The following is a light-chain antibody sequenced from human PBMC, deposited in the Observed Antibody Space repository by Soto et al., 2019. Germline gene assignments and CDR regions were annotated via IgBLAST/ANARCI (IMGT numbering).Light chain of an antibody. V-gene: IGLV2-14*03. Sequence: QSALTQPASVSGSPGQSITISCTGISGDVGGYTYVSWYQHHPGKVPQLIIYDVTYRPSGVSSRFSGSKSGDTASLTISGLQAEDGADYYCSSYSSSSTLEVFGTGTKVTVL. CDR1: SGDVGGYTY. CDR2: DVT. CDR3: SSYSSSSTLEV. J-gene: IGLJ1*01.